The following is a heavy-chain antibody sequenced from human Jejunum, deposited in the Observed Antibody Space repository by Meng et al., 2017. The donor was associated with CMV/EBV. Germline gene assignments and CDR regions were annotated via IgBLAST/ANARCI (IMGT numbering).Heavy chain of an antibody. CDR3: ARDQVAGTLLGKFDY. CDR1: GGPISSSYHH. CDR2: IYKSGST. D-gene: IGHD3-10*01. Sequence: QLQMQEAGPGLVKPSETLSLTCTVSGGPISSSYHHWGWIRQSPGKGLEWIGSIYKSGSTTYNPSLKSRVTMSVDTSKNQFSLKMTSVTAADTAVYYCARDQVAGTLLGKFDYWGQGTLVTVSS. V-gene: IGHV4-39*07. J-gene: IGHJ4*02.